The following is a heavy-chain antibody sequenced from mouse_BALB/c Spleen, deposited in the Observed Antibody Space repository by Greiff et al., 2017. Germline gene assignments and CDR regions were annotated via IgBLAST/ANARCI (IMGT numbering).Heavy chain of an antibody. CDR2: IDPENGDT. Sequence: VQLQQSGAELVRSGASVKLSCTASGFNIKDYYMHWVKQRPEQGLEWIGWIDPENGDTEYAPKFQGKATMTADTSSNTAYLQLSSLTSEDTAVYCCSGRDFDYWGQGTTLTVSS. CDR1: GFNIKDYY. J-gene: IGHJ2*01. V-gene: IGHV14-4*02. CDR3: SGRDFDY.